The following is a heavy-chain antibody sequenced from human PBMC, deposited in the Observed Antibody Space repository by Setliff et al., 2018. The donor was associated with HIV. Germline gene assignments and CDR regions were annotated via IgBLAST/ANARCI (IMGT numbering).Heavy chain of an antibody. Sequence: ASVKVSCKASGYTFTDFYMHWVRQAPGQGLEWMGIINPSGGSTTYAQEFQGRVSLTIDTYASTAYMALRSLRSDDTAVYYCARDDGGYNYAEAFDVWGQGTMVTVSS. CDR2: INPSGGST. D-gene: IGHD3-16*01. CDR1: GYTFTDFY. V-gene: IGHV1-46*01. J-gene: IGHJ3*01. CDR3: ARDDGGYNYAEAFDV.